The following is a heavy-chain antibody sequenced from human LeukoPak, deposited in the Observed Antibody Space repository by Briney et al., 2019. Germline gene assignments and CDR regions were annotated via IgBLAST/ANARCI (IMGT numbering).Heavy chain of an antibody. CDR3: ARSSDIAVAGTVYFQH. J-gene: IGHJ1*01. V-gene: IGHV4-59*01. D-gene: IGHD6-19*01. CDR2: IYYSGST. Sequence: LSETLSLTCTVSGGSISSYYWSWIRQPPGKGLEWIGYIYYSGSTNYNPSLKSRVTISVDTSKNQFSLKLSSVTAADTAVYYCARSSDIAVAGTVYFQHWGQGTLVTVSS. CDR1: GGSISSYY.